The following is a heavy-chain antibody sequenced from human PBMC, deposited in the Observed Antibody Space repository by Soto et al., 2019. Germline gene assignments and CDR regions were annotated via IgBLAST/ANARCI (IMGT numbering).Heavy chain of an antibody. CDR1: GFTFSSYA. D-gene: IGHD3-9*01. Sequence: GGSLRLSCAASGFTFSSYAMSWVRQAPGKGLEWVSAISGSGGSTYYADSVKGRFTISRDNSKNTLYLQMNSLRAEDTAVYYCAKDTLTGYLVEPPGYYGMDVWGQGTTVTVCS. V-gene: IGHV3-23*01. J-gene: IGHJ6*02. CDR2: ISGSGGST. CDR3: AKDTLTGYLVEPPGYYGMDV.